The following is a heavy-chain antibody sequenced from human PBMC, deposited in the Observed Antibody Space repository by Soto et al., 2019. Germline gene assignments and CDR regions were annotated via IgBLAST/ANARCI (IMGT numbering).Heavy chain of an antibody. J-gene: IGHJ5*02. CDR2: IKQDGSDE. CDR1: GFNFGSYW. CDR3: ARCTMGTGDCP. Sequence: EVHLVESGGGLLQPGGSLRLSCAAAGFNFGSYWMSWVLQAPGKGLEWVANIKQDGSDEQYVDSVKGRFTISSDKAKNSLWLKMTSLGVEDTAVYYCARCTMGTGDCPWGQGTLVTVSS. D-gene: IGHD2-21*02. V-gene: IGHV3-7*02.